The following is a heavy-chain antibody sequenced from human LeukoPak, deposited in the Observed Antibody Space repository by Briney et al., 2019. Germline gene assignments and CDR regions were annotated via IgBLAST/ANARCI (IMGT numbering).Heavy chain of an antibody. CDR2: TNHSGST. Sequence: PSETLSLTCAVYGGSFSGYYWSWIRQPPGKGLEWIGETNHSGSTNYNPSLKSRVTISVDTSKNQFSLKLSSVTAADTAVYYCARFATVTPFDYWGQGTLVTVSS. J-gene: IGHJ4*02. CDR3: ARFATVTPFDY. V-gene: IGHV4-34*01. D-gene: IGHD4-17*01. CDR1: GGSFSGYY.